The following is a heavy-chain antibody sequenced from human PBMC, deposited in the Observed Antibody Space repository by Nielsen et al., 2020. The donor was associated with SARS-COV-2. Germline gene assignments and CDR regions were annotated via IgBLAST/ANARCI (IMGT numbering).Heavy chain of an antibody. J-gene: IGHJ4*02. CDR2: ISSSSSYI. Sequence: GGSLRLSCAASGFTFSSYSMNWARQAPGKGLEWVSSISSSSSYIYYAYSVKGRFTISRDNAKNSLYLQMNSLRAEDTAVYYCAKDGTRGDYSYFDYWGQGTLVTVSS. CDR1: GFTFSSYS. CDR3: AKDGTRGDYSYFDY. D-gene: IGHD4-17*01. V-gene: IGHV3-21*01.